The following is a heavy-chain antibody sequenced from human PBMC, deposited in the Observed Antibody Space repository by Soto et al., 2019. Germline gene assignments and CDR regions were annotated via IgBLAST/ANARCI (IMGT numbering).Heavy chain of an antibody. CDR3: ARHLWGYCGADCYPLDV. CDR2: MYNTGST. CDR1: GGSISSYY. D-gene: IGHD2-21*02. J-gene: IGHJ6*02. V-gene: IGHV4-59*01. Sequence: PSETLSLTCTVSGGSISSYYWSWIRQPPGKGLEWIGYMYNTGSTIYNPSLKSRVTISVDTSKNQFSLKLNSVTAADTAVYYCARHLWGYCGADCYPLDVWGQGTTVTVSS.